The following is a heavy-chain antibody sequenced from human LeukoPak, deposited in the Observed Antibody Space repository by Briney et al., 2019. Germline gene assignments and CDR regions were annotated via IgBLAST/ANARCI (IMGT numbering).Heavy chain of an antibody. CDR2: INHDGSLK. Sequence: GGSLRLSCAASGFTFSNYWMSWVRQAPGKGLEWVANINHDGSLKYYVDSVKGRFTISRDNAKNSLYLQMNSLRAEDTAVYYCAREGTYYYDSSGYYYYYYMDVWGKGTTVTVSS. CDR3: AREGTYYYDSSGYYYYYYMDV. CDR1: GFTFSNYW. V-gene: IGHV3-7*01. D-gene: IGHD3-22*01. J-gene: IGHJ6*03.